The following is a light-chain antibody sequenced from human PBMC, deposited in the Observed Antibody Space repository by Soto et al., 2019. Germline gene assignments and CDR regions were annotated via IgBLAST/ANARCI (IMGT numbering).Light chain of an antibody. CDR3: HQYGNSPLT. CDR1: QSVGSNY. V-gene: IGKV3-20*01. Sequence: IVLTPSPHNLSLSQEESAILPSGASQSVGSNYLAWYQQKPGQAPRLLIYGASSRATGIPDRFSGSGSGTDFTLTISRLEPEDFALYHCHQYGNSPLTFGQGTKVDIK. J-gene: IGKJ1*01. CDR2: GAS.